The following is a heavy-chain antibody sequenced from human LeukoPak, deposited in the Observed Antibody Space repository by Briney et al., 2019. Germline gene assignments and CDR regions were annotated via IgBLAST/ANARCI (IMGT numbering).Heavy chain of an antibody. CDR2: TYSGGST. D-gene: IGHD7-27*01. V-gene: IGHV3-53*01. J-gene: IGHJ3*02. CDR1: GFTFSSYA. Sequence: GGSLRLSCAASGFTFSSYAMSWVRQAPGKGLEWVSVTYSGGSTYYADSVKGRFTTSRDTSKNTLYLQMNSLRAEDTAVYYCARSPGVPDAFDIWGQGTMVTVSS. CDR3: ARSPGVPDAFDI.